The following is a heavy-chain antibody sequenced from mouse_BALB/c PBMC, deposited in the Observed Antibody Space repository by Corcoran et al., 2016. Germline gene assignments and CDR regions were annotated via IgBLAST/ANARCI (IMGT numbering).Heavy chain of an antibody. CDR1: GYSITSGYY. Sequence: DVQLQESGPGLVKPSQSLSLTCSVTGYSITSGYYWNWIRQFPGNKLEWMGYISYDGSNNYNPSLKNRISITRDTSKNQFFLKLNSVTTEDTATYYCARKGTNFAYWGQGTLVTVSA. J-gene: IGHJ3*01. CDR3: ARKGTNFAY. V-gene: IGHV3-6*02. D-gene: IGHD3-3*01. CDR2: ISYDGSN.